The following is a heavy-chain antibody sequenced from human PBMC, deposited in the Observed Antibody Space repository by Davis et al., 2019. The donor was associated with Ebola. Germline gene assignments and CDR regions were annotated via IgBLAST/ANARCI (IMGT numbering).Heavy chain of an antibody. J-gene: IGHJ4*02. CDR2: ISYDGSNK. CDR1: GFTFSSYA. CDR3: AKDYFDY. Sequence: GGSLRLSCAASGFTFSSYAMHWVRQAPGKGLEWVAVISYDGSNKYYADSVKGRFTISRDNSKNTLYLQMNSLRAEDTAVYYCAKDYFDYWGQGTLVTVSS. V-gene: IGHV3-30-3*01.